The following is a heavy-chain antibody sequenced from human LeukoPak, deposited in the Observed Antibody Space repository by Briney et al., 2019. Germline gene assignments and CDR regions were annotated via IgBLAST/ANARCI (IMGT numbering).Heavy chain of an antibody. CDR1: GFTVSSNY. CDR2: IYSGGST. V-gene: IGHV3-66*01. CDR3: ARDDSSGFGDAFDI. D-gene: IGHD3-22*01. Sequence: PGGSLRLSCAASGFTVSSNYMSWVRQAPGKGLEWVSVIYSGGSTYYADSVKGRLTISRDNSKNTLYLQMNSLRAEDTAVYYCARDDSSGFGDAFDIWGQGTMVTVSS. J-gene: IGHJ3*02.